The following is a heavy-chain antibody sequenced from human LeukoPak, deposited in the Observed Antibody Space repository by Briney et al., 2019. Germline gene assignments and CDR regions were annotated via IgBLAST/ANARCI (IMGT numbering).Heavy chain of an antibody. CDR3: AGMRITTPTVRTLDY. J-gene: IGHJ4*02. V-gene: IGHV4-59*01. D-gene: IGHD1-14*01. CDR1: GGSINSYY. Sequence: SETLSLTCTVSGGSINSYYWSWIRQPPGKGLEWIGYIYYTGSTNYNPSLKSRVTISVDTSKNQFSLKLSSVTAADTAVYYCAGMRITTPTVRTLDYWGQGTLVTVSS. CDR2: IYYTGST.